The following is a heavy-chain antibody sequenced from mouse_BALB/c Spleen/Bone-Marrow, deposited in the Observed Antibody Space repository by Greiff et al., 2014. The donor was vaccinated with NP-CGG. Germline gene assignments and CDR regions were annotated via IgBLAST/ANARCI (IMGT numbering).Heavy chain of an antibody. CDR3: ARQGYYGKGDY. Sequence: EVQGVESGGGLVQPGGSLKLSCAASGFDFSRYWMSWVRQAPGKGLEWIGEINPDSSTINYTPSLKDEFIISRDNAKNTLYLQMSKVRSEDTALYYCARQGYYGKGDYWGQGTTLTVSS. V-gene: IGHV4-1*02. D-gene: IGHD2-1*01. CDR2: INPDSSTI. CDR1: GFDFSRYW. J-gene: IGHJ2*01.